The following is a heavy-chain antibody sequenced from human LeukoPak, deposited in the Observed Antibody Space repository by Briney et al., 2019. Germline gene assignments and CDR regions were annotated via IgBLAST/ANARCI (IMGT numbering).Heavy chain of an antibody. CDR3: ARLIIAAAGSSNWFDP. V-gene: IGHV4-59*08. Sequence: SETLSLTCTVSGGSISSYYWSWIRQPPGKGLEWIGYIYYSGSTNYNPSLKSRVTISVDTSKNQFSLKLSSATAADTAVYYCARLIIAAAGSSNWFDPWGQGTLVTVSS. CDR1: GGSISSYY. J-gene: IGHJ5*02. CDR2: IYYSGST. D-gene: IGHD6-13*01.